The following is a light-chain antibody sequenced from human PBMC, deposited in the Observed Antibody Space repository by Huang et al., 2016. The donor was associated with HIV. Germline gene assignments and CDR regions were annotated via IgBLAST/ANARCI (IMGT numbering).Light chain of an antibody. V-gene: IGKV1-9*01. J-gene: IGKJ5*01. CDR3: QQLNSPIT. CDR2: VAS. CDR1: QDINSY. Sequence: IQLTQSPSSLSASVGDRVTITSRASQDINSYLAWYQLKPGKAPKLLIYVASTLQSGVPSRFSGSGSGTDFTLTISSLQPEDFATYYCQQLNSPITFGQGTRLEIK.